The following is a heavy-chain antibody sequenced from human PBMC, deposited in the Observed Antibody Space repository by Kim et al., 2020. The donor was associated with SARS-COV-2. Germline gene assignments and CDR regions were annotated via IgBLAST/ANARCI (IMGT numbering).Heavy chain of an antibody. CDR1: GGSFSGYY. J-gene: IGHJ6*02. V-gene: IGHV4-34*01. Sequence: SETLSLTCAVYGGSFSGYYWSWIRQPPGKGLEWIGEINHSGSTNYNPSLKSRVTISVDTSKNQFSLKLSSVTAADTAVYYCARGLRFQMDVWGQGTTVTVSS. CDR3: ARGLRFQMDV. D-gene: IGHD4-17*01. CDR2: INHSGST.